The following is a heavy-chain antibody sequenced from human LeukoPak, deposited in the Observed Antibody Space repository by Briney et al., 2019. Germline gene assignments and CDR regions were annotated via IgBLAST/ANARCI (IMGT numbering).Heavy chain of an antibody. V-gene: IGHV4-59*01. CDR1: NGSISSYY. Sequence: SETLSLTCTVSNGSISSYYWSWIRQPPGKGLEWIGYIYYSGSTNYNPSLKSRVTISVDTSKNQFSLKLSSVTAADTAVYYCAGAADYYYYYMDVWGKGTTVTVSS. CDR2: IYYSGST. J-gene: IGHJ6*03. CDR3: AGAADYYYYYMDV.